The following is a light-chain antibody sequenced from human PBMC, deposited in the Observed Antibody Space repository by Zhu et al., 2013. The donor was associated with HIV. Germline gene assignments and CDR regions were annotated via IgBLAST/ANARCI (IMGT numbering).Light chain of an antibody. CDR3: QQYGNSPLT. Sequence: EIVLTQSPGTLSLSPGDTATLSCRASQFVGSSTFLAWYQQKRGQAPRLLIYDASSRATGIPDRFRGSGSGTDFTLTISRLEPEDFAVYFCQQYGNSPLTFGGGPTVEI. CDR2: DAS. J-gene: IGKJ4*01. V-gene: IGKV3-20*01. CDR1: QFVGSSTF.